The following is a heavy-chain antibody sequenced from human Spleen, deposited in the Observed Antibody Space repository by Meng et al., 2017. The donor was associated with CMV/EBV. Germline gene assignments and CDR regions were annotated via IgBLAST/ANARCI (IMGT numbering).Heavy chain of an antibody. CDR1: GFTFSNCW. J-gene: IGHJ4*02. CDR2: INSDGSST. CDR3: ARNYYDSSGDSSLPDY. V-gene: IGHV3-74*01. D-gene: IGHD3-22*01. Sequence: GGSLRLTCAASGFTFSNCWMHWVRQAPGKGLVWVSRINSDGSSTSYADSVKGRFTIARDNAKTSLYLQMNSLRAEDTAVYYCARNYYDSSGDSSLPDYWGQGTLVTVSS.